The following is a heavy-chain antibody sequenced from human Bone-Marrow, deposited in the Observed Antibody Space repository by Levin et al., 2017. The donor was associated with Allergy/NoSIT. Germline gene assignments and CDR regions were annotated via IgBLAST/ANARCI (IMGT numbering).Heavy chain of an antibody. CDR3: ARDRRITPDWYFDR. Sequence: PGGSLRLSCAASGFTFRSYAMTWVRQSPGKGLEWVSSIYDVGTPTFYADSVKGRFTISRDNSKNTLYLQMNSLRAEDTAVYHCARDRRITPDWYFDRWGRGTLVTVSS. CDR2: IYDVGTPT. V-gene: IGHV3-23*03. J-gene: IGHJ2*01. CDR1: GFTFRSYA. D-gene: IGHD4-23*01.